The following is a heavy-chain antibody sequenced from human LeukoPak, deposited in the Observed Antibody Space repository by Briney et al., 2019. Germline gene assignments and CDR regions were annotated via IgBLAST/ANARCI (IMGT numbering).Heavy chain of an antibody. CDR3: ARGYSNYAYYYGMDV. CDR1: GGSISSGSYY. V-gene: IGHV4-61*02. J-gene: IGHJ6*02. Sequence: PSQTLSLTCTVSGGSISSGSYYWSWIRQPAGKGLEWIGRIYTSGSTNYNPSLKSRVTISVDTSKNQFSLKLSSVTAADTAVYYCARGYSNYAYYYGMDVWGQGTTVPVSS. D-gene: IGHD4-11*01. CDR2: IYTSGST.